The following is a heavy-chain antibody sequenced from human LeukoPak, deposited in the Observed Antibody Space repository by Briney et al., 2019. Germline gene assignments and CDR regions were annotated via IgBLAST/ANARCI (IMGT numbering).Heavy chain of an antibody. CDR3: ARANSGDIVVVPAAPLFDY. CDR2: TYYRSKWYN. J-gene: IGHJ4*02. D-gene: IGHD2-2*01. CDR1: GDSVSSNSAA. V-gene: IGHV6-1*01. Sequence: SQTLSLTCAISGDSVSSNSAAWNWIRQSPSRGLEWLGRTYYRSKWYNDYAVSVKGRITINPDTSKNQFSLQLNSVTPEDTAVYYCARANSGDIVVVPAAPLFDYWGQGTLVTVSS.